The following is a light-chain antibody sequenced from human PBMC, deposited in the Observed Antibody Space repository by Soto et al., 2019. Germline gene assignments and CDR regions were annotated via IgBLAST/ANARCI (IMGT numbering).Light chain of an antibody. CDR3: QHANSFPWT. CDR2: AAS. J-gene: IGKJ1*01. Sequence: DIQMTQSPSSVSAPVGDRVTITCRASQGVGSWLAWYQQKPGKAPKLLIFAASSLQSGVPSRISGSGSGPDFTLTISSRQPEDVASFYCQHANSFPWTFGQGTEVEIK. CDR1: QGVGSW. V-gene: IGKV1-12*01.